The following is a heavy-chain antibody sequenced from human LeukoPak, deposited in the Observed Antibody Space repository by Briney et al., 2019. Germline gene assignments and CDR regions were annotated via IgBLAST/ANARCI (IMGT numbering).Heavy chain of an antibody. J-gene: IGHJ3*02. V-gene: IGHV1-2*04. CDR1: GYTFTGYY. CDR2: INPNSGGT. D-gene: IGHD3-9*01. CDR3: ARAILTGYVSADAFDI. Sequence: GASVKVSCKASGYTFTGYYMHWVRQAPGQGLEWMGWINPNSGGTNYAQKFQGWVTMTRDTSISTAYMELSRLRSDDTAVYYCARAILTGYVSADAFDIWGQGTMVTVSS.